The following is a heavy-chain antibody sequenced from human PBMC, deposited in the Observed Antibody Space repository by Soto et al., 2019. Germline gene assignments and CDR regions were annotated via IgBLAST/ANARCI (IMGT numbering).Heavy chain of an antibody. CDR3: ARGGRITIFGMGGNWNHRRSTAFDI. CDR2: INSDGSST. J-gene: IGHJ3*02. V-gene: IGHV3-74*01. Sequence: EVQLVESGGGLVQPGGSLRLSCAASGFTFSSYWMHWVRQAPGKGLVWVSRINSDGSSTSYADSVKGRFTISRDNAKNTLHLQMNSRRAEDTAVYYCARGGRITIFGMGGNWNHRRSTAFDIWGQGTMVTVSS. D-gene: IGHD3-3*01. CDR1: GFTFSSYW.